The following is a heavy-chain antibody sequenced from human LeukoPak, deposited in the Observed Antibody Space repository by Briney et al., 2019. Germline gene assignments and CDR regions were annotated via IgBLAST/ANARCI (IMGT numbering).Heavy chain of an antibody. J-gene: IGHJ4*02. CDR1: GGSFSGYY. Sequence: SETLSLTCAVYGGSFSGYYWSWIHQPPGKGLEWIGEINHSGSTNYNPSLKSRVTISVDTSKNQISLKLSSVTAADTAVYYCASREMTTVTRYYFDYWGQGTLVTVSS. D-gene: IGHD4-17*01. CDR3: ASREMTTVTRYYFDY. CDR2: INHSGST. V-gene: IGHV4-34*01.